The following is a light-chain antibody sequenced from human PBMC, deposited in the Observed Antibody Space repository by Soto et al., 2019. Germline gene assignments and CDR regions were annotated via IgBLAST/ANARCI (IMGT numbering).Light chain of an antibody. CDR1: SSDVGAYDY. CDR3: SSYTSSSTRV. V-gene: IGLV2-14*03. J-gene: IGLJ1*01. Sequence: QSVLTQPASVSGSPGQSITISCTGTSSDVGAYDYVSWYQQHPDKAPKLMIYEVRNRPSGVSNRFSGSKSVNTATLTISGLQADDEADYYCSSYTSSSTRVFGTGTKVTVL. CDR2: EVR.